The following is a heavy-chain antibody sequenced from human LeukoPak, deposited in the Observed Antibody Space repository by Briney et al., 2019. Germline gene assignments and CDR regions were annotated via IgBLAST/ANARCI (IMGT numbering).Heavy chain of an antibody. CDR1: GFSFGDYA. D-gene: IGHD3-9*01. CDR2: ISGSGGNT. Sequence: GGSLRLSCAASGFSFGDYAINWVRQAPGKGLEWVSAISGSGGNTYYADSVKGRFTIPRDNSKNTVYLQMSSLRVEDTAVYYCAKPINYDILSGYYGNWGQGTLVTVSS. J-gene: IGHJ4*02. V-gene: IGHV3-23*01. CDR3: AKPINYDILSGYYGN.